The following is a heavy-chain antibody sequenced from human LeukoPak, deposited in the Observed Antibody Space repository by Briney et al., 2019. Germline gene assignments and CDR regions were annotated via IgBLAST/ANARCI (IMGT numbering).Heavy chain of an antibody. CDR2: INPNSGGT. CDR3: ARATYSGDAFDI. D-gene: IGHD1-26*01. V-gene: IGHV1-2*04. J-gene: IGHJ3*02. CDR1: GYTFTGYY. Sequence: ASVKVSCKASGYTFTGYYMHWVRQAPGQGLEWMGWINPNSGGTNYAQKFQGWVTVTRDTSIGTAYMELSRLRSDDTAVYYCARATYSGDAFDIWGQGTMVTVSS.